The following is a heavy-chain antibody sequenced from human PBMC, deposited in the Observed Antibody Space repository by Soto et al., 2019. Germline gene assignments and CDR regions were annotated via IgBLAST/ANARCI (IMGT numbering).Heavy chain of an antibody. CDR2: IYYSGTT. V-gene: IGHV4-39*01. CDR3: ARHYGDYYYYYMDV. CDR1: GGSISSTSYY. Sequence: SETLSLTCTVSGGSISSTSYYWGWIRQPPGKGLEWIGSIYYSGTTYYNPSLKSRVTISVDTSKNEFSLKLSSVSAADTAVYYCARHYGDYYYYYMDVWGKGTTVTVSS. D-gene: IGHD3-16*01. J-gene: IGHJ6*03.